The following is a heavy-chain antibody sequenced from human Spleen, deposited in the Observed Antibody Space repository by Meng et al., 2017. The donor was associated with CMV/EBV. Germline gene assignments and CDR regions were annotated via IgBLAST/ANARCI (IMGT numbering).Heavy chain of an antibody. CDR1: EFTFRTFP. J-gene: IGHJ6*02. D-gene: IGHD1-26*01. Sequence: GESLKISCSASEFTFRTFPMHWVRQAPGKGLEWVAFIRYDGSDKYYADSVKGRFAISRDNSRDTLYLQMNSLRGEDTAVYYCARDGSGSYYSGYYGMDVWGQGTTVTVSS. CDR3: ARDGSGSYYSGYYGMDV. V-gene: IGHV3-30*02. CDR2: IRYDGSDK.